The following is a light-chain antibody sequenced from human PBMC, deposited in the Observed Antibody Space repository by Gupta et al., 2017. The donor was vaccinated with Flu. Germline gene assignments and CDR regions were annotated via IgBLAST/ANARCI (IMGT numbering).Light chain of an antibody. J-gene: IGLJ3*02. CDR2: DDR. CDR1: NIGDET. Sequence: TTRITCGRNNIGDETVHWYQQMPGQAPVLLIYDDRDLPSGIPERFSGSKSGNTATLTISRVEAEDEADYYCQVWDTNNDHWVFGGGTMLTVL. V-gene: IGLV3-21*01. CDR3: QVWDTNNDHWV.